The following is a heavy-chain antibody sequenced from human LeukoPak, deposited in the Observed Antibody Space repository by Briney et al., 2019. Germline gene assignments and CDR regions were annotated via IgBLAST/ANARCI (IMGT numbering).Heavy chain of an antibody. D-gene: IGHD6-19*01. CDR3: ARITVADPSFAY. J-gene: IGHJ4*02. CDR2: IYYSGST. V-gene: IGHV4-39*07. Sequence: SETLSLTCTVSGGSISSYYWSWIRQPPGKGLEWIGSIYYSGSTYYNPSLKSRVTISVDTSKNQFSLKLSSVTAADTAVYYCARITVADPSFAYWGQGTLVTVSS. CDR1: GGSISSYY.